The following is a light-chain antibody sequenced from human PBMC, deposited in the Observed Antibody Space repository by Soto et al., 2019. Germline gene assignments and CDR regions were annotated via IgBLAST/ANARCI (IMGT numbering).Light chain of an antibody. V-gene: IGKV3-15*01. CDR1: QSVSSN. CDR3: QQYNNWPPFT. CDR2: GAS. J-gene: IGKJ3*01. Sequence: EIVMTQSPATLSVSPGERATLSCRASQSVSSNLAWYQQKPGQAPRLLIYGASTRATGIPAWFSGSGSGTEFPLTISSLQSEDFAVYYCQQYNNWPPFTFGPGTKVDIK.